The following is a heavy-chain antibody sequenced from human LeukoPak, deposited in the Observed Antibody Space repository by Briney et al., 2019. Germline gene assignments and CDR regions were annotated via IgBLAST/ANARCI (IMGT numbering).Heavy chain of an antibody. V-gene: IGHV3-48*01. D-gene: IGHD1-26*01. Sequence: GGSLRLSCAASGFTFSSYSMNWVRQAPGKGLEWVSYISSSSSTIYYADSVKGRFTISRDNAKNSLYLQMNSLRAEDTAVYYCARGHGMGAVLGKVDYWGQGTLVTVSS. CDR3: ARGHGMGAVLGKVDY. CDR2: ISSSSSTI. J-gene: IGHJ4*02. CDR1: GFTFSSYS.